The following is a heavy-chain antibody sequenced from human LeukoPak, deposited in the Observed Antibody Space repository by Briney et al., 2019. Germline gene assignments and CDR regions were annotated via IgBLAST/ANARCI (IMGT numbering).Heavy chain of an antibody. V-gene: IGHV4-30-4*08. D-gene: IGHD3-10*01. Sequence: SQTLSLTCTVSGGSISSGDYYWSWIRQPPGKGLEWIGYIYYSGSTDYNPSLKSRVTISVDTSKNQFSLKLSSVTAADTAVCYCARSITMVRGVIRDYWGQGTLVTVSS. CDR1: GGSISSGDYY. CDR2: IYYSGST. CDR3: ARSITMVRGVIRDY. J-gene: IGHJ4*02.